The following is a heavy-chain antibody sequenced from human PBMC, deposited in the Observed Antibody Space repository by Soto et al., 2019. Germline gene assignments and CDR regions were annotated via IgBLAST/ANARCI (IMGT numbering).Heavy chain of an antibody. D-gene: IGHD5-12*01. CDR1: GFTFSSYG. J-gene: IGHJ4*02. V-gene: IGHV3-33*01. CDR2: IWYDGSNK. Sequence: SLRLSCAASGFTFSSYGMHWVRQAPGKGLEWVAVIWYDGSNKYYADSVKGRFTISRGNSKNTLYLQMNSLRAEDTAVYYCARERGYSGYDLGTFDYWGQGTLVTVSS. CDR3: ARERGYSGYDLGTFDY.